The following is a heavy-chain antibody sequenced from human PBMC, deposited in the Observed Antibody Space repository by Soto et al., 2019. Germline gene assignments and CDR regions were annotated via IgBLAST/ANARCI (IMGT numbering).Heavy chain of an antibody. CDR2: IDPSDSYT. J-gene: IGHJ6*02. Sequence: GESLKISCNGSGYSSTSYWISWVRQMPGKGLEWMGRIDPSDSYTNYSPSFQGHVTISADKSISTAYLQWSSLKASDTAMYYCARQKAYSNYEDYYYGMDVWGQGTTVTVSS. CDR1: GYSSTSYW. D-gene: IGHD4-4*01. V-gene: IGHV5-10-1*01. CDR3: ARQKAYSNYEDYYYGMDV.